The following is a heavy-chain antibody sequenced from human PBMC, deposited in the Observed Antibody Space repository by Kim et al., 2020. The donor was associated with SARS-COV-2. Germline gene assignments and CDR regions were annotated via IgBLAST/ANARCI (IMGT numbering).Heavy chain of an antibody. CDR1: GGSISSYY. V-gene: IGHV4-59*01. CDR2: IYYSGST. J-gene: IGHJ2*01. D-gene: IGHD3-3*01. Sequence: SETLSLTCTVSGGSISSYYWSLIRQPPGKGLEWIGYIYYSGSTNYNPSLKSRVTISVDTSKNQFSLKLSSVTAADTAVYYCARDHREWLQYTANWYFDLWGRGTLLTVSS. CDR3: ARDHREWLQYTANWYFDL.